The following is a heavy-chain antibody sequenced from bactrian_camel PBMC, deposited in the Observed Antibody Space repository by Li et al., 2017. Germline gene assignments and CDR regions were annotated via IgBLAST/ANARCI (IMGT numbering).Heavy chain of an antibody. CDR3: TIDGLSSSTAFTYEHGV. CDR1: GATFRSNC. V-gene: IGHV3S53*01. D-gene: IGHD1*01. CDR2: IDSAGYT. Sequence: QVQLVESGGGSVQAGGSLRLSCAASGATFRSNCMAWFRQAPGKEREGVAVIDSAGYTSYEDSVKGRFTISRDNAENTLYLELNSLKREDTAMYYCTIDGLSSSTAFTYEHGVWGQGTQVTVS. J-gene: IGHJ4*01.